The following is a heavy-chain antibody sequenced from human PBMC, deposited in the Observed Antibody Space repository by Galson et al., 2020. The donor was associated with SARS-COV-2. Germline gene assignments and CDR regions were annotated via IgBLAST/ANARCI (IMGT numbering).Heavy chain of an antibody. CDR2: INTNTGNP. J-gene: IGHJ4*02. D-gene: IGHD3-10*01. V-gene: IGHV7-4-1*02. CDR3: ARGGGAWFGGLLDY. Sequence: ASVKVSCKASGYIFNNYALNCVRQAPGQRLQWMAWINTNTGNPTYAQGFTGRFASSLDTSTSTAYLQISSLKAEDTAIYYCARGGGAWFGGLLDYWGQGTLVTVSS. CDR1: GYIFNNYA.